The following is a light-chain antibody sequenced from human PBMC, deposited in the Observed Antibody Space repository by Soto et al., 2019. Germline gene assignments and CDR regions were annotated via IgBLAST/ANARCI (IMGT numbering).Light chain of an antibody. Sequence: EIVLTQSPATLSLSPGERATLSCRSSQSVSSYVAWYQQKPGQAPRLLIYDASNRATGIPARFSGSGSGTDFTLTISSLEPEDFAVYYCQQRSNWPPWTFGQGTQVEIK. V-gene: IGKV3-11*01. J-gene: IGKJ1*01. CDR3: QQRSNWPPWT. CDR2: DAS. CDR1: QSVSSY.